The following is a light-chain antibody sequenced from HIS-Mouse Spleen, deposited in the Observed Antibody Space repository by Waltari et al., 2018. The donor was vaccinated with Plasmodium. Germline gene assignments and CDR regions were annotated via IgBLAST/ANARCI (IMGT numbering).Light chain of an antibody. CDR2: GAS. CDR1: QSVSSN. CDR3: QQYNNWSFT. V-gene: IGKV3-15*01. Sequence: EIVMTQSPATLSVSPGERATLSCRASQSVSSNLAWYQQKPGQAPRLLIDGASTRATGSPARFSGRGSGTEFTLTISSLQSEDFAVYYCQQYNNWSFTFGPGTKVDIK. J-gene: IGKJ3*01.